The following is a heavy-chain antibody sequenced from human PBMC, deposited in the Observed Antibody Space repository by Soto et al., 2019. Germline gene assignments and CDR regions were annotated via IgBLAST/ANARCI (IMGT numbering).Heavy chain of an antibody. Sequence: EVQLVESGGGLIQPGGSLRLSCAAYGFTVSSNYMSWVRQAPGKGLEWVSVIYSGGSTYYADSVKGRFTISRDNSKNTLYRQMNSLRAEDTAVYYCARDRVESGYPEYFQHWGQGTLVTVSS. V-gene: IGHV3-53*01. J-gene: IGHJ1*01. CDR2: IYSGGST. D-gene: IGHD3-22*01. CDR1: GFTVSSNY. CDR3: ARDRVESGYPEYFQH.